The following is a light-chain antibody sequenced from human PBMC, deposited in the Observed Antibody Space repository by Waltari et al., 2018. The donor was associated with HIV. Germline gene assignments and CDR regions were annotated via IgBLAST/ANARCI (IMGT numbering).Light chain of an antibody. CDR3: ATWDDSLSGVV. J-gene: IGLJ2*01. V-gene: IGLV1-47*01. CDR2: RNN. CDR1: SSNIGNYY. Sequence: QSVLTQPPSASATPGQRVTISCSGSSSNIGNYYVYWYQQLPGETPKVLLFRNNRRPSGVPDRFSGFKSGTSASLAISGLRSEDEADYYCATWDDSLSGVVFGGGTKLTVL.